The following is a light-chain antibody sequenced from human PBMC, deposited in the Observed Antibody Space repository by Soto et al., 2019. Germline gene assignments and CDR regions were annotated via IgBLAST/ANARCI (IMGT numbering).Light chain of an antibody. CDR1: QSVRIN. V-gene: IGKV3-15*01. CDR3: QEYSKWPSRT. J-gene: IGKJ1*01. CDR2: GAT. Sequence: ELVMTQSPATLAVSPGERATLSCRASQSVRINVAWYQQKIGQAPTLLFYGATTRASRIPDRFSGSGSGTEFTLTIRSLQSEDFAVYYCQEYSKWPSRTFGPGTKVDIK.